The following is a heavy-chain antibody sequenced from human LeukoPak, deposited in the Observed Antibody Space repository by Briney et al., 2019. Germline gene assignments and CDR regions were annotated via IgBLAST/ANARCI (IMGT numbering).Heavy chain of an antibody. CDR1: GFTFSGSA. J-gene: IGHJ4*02. V-gene: IGHV3-23*01. D-gene: IGHD3-10*01. CDR3: ARGPSVLGAIDN. CDR2: ISYSGANS. Sequence: GGSLRLSCAASGFTFSGSAMSWVRQAPGEWLEWVSLISYSGANSYYTDSVKGRFTISRDNSKNTLYLQMDSLRAEDTAVYYCARGPSVLGAIDNWGQGTLVAVSS.